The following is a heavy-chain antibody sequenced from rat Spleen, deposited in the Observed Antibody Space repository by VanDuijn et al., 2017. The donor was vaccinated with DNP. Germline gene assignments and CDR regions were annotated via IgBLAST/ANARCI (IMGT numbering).Heavy chain of an antibody. CDR3: ASTEYSGDVNWFGY. J-gene: IGHJ3*01. CDR2: INNAGST. Sequence: EVQLQESGPGLVKPSQSLSLTCSVTGYSITTNHQWTWIRKFPGNELEWMGYINNAGSTNYNPSLESRFSITRDTSKNQFFLQVEFISTEDTATYYCASTEYSGDVNWFGYSGQGTLVTVSS. CDR1: GYSITTNHQ. D-gene: IGHD1-1*01. V-gene: IGHV3-3*01.